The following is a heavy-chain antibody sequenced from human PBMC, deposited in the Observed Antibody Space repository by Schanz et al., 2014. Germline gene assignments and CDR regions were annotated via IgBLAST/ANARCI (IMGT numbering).Heavy chain of an antibody. CDR2: IQGGASAGTT. Sequence: EVQLVESGGGLVQPGESLRLSCAVSGFSFSSYSMSWVRQAPGKGLEWLGRIQGGASAGTTDYAAPVKGRFTISRDDSKNTMYLQMNSLKTEDTAVYYCKWELHVYYGMDVWGQGTAVTVSS. J-gene: IGHJ6*02. D-gene: IGHD1-26*01. CDR3: KWELHVYYGMDV. CDR1: GFSFSSYS. V-gene: IGHV3-15*01.